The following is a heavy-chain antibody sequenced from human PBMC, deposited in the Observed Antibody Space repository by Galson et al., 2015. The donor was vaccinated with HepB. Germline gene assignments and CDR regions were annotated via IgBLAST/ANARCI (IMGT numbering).Heavy chain of an antibody. J-gene: IGHJ4*02. CDR1: GFTFSSYA. Sequence: SLRLSCAASGFTFSSYAMSWVRQAPGKGLEWVPSLTGSGGSTYYADSVKGRFTISRDNSKNTLYLQMNSLRADDTAVYYCARYFDYWGQGTLVTVSS. CDR3: ARYFDY. CDR2: LTGSGGST. V-gene: IGHV3-23*01.